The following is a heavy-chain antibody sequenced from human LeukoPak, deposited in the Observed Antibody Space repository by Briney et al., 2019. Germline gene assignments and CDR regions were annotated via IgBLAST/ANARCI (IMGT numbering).Heavy chain of an antibody. CDR2: IIPIFGTA. CDR1: GGTFSSYA. Sequence: SVKVSCKASGGTFSSYAISWVRQAPGQGLEWMGGIIPIFGTANYAQKFQGRVTITADESTSTAYMELSSLRAEDTAVYYCARDRAVPGRGYYFDCWGQGTLVTVSS. V-gene: IGHV1-69*13. CDR3: ARDRAVPGRGYYFDC. J-gene: IGHJ4*02. D-gene: IGHD6-19*01.